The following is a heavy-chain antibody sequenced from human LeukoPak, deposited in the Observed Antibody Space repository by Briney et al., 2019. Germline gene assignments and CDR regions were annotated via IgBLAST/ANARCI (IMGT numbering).Heavy chain of an antibody. CDR3: ARVDTRVTMIVVGTHAFDI. V-gene: IGHV4-59*01. D-gene: IGHD3-22*01. CDR2: IYYSGST. J-gene: IGHJ3*02. Sequence: PSETLSLTCTVSGGSISSYYWSWIRQPPGKGLEWIGYIYYSGSTNYNPSLKSRVTISVDTSKNQFSLKLSSVTAADTAVYYCARVDTRVTMIVVGTHAFDIWGQGTMVTVSS. CDR1: GGSISSYY.